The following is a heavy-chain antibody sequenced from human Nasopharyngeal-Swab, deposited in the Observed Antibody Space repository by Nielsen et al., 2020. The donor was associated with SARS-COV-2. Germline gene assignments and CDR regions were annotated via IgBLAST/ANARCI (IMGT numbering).Heavy chain of an antibody. V-gene: IGHV3-30*03. CDR1: GFTFSSYG. CDR3: ARDHLVGWEYSGPDDAFDI. CDR2: ISYDGSNK. J-gene: IGHJ3*02. Sequence: GESLKISCAASGFTFSSYGMHWVRQAPGKGLEWVAVISYDGSNKYYADSVKGRFTISRDNAKNSLYLQMNSLRAEDTALYHCARDHLVGWEYSGPDDAFDIWGQGTMVTVSS. D-gene: IGHD1-26*01.